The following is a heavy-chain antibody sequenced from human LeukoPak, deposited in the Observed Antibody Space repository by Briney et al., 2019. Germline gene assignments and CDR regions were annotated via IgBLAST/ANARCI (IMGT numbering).Heavy chain of an antibody. V-gene: IGHV5-51*01. CDR3: ARPNITSYYDSRGYDAFDV. D-gene: IGHD3-22*01. CDR1: GYRFNAYW. CDR2: IYPDDSDT. Sequence: GESLKISCKGSGYRFNAYWIAWVRQMPGKGLEWMGIIYPDDSDTRCSPSFQGQVTISADKSVRTAYLQWRSLKASDTAMYYCARPNITSYYDSRGYDAFDVWGQGTMVTVSS. J-gene: IGHJ3*01.